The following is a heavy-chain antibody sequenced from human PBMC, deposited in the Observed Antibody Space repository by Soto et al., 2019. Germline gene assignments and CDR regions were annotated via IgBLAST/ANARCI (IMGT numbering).Heavy chain of an antibody. D-gene: IGHD3-22*01. J-gene: IGHJ3*02. CDR1: GFTFGDDA. CDR3: TRVRDYYDTRDAFDI. Sequence: HPGGSLRLSCTASGFTFGDDAMSWFRQAPGKGLEWVGFIRSKAYGGTTEYAASVKGRFTISRDDSKSIAYLQMNSLKTEDTAVHYCTRVRDYYDTRDAFDIGGQGTMGTVSS. CDR2: IRSKAYGGTT. V-gene: IGHV3-49*03.